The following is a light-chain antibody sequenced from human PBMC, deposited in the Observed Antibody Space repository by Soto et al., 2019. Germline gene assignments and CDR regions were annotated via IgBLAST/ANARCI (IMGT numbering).Light chain of an antibody. CDR1: QSVSSSY. CDR2: GAS. Sequence: EIVLTQSPGTLSLSPGERATLSCRASQSVSSSYLAWYQQKPGQAPRLLLYGASSRATGIPDRVSGSGSGTDCTLTISRLEPEDFAVYYCQQYGSSPMYTFGQGTKLESK. CDR3: QQYGSSPMYT. J-gene: IGKJ2*01. V-gene: IGKV3-20*01.